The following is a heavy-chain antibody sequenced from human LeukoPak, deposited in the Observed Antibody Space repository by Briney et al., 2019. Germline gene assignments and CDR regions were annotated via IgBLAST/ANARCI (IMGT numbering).Heavy chain of an antibody. V-gene: IGHV3-33*01. CDR2: IWYDGSNK. J-gene: IGHJ4*02. CDR1: GFTFSSYG. D-gene: IGHD4-17*01. Sequence: PGGSLRLSCAASGFTFSSYGMHWVRQAPGKGLEWVAVIWYDGSNKYYADSVKGRFTISRDNSKNTLYLQMNSLRAEDTAVYYCARGITTVTTGPFDYWGRGTLVTVSS. CDR3: ARGITTVTTGPFDY.